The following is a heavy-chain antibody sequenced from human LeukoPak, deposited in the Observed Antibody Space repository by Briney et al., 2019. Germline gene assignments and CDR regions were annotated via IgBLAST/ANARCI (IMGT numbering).Heavy chain of an antibody. CDR2: INPNSGGT. Sequence: ASVKVSCKASGYTFTVYYMHWVRQAHGQGLEWMGRINPNSGGTNYAHKFQGRVTMTRDTSISTAYMELSRLSSDDTAVYYCAVVFLEWLLPFDYWGQGTLVTVSS. V-gene: IGHV1-2*06. D-gene: IGHD3-3*01. CDR1: GYTFTVYY. J-gene: IGHJ4*02. CDR3: AVVFLEWLLPFDY.